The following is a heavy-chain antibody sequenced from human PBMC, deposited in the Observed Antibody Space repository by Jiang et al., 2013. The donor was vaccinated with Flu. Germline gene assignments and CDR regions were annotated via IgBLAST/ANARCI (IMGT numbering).Heavy chain of an antibody. CDR2: ISGSGGST. CDR3: AKAAFGTRGKQGGNYFDY. D-gene: IGHD3-10*01. Sequence: RLSCAASGFTFSSYAMSWVRQAPGKGLEWVSAISGSGGSTYYADSVKGRFTISRDNSKNTLYLQMNSLRAEDTAVYYCAKAAFGTRGKQGGNYFDYWGQGTLVTVSS. V-gene: IGHV3-23*01. CDR1: GFTFSSYA. J-gene: IGHJ4*02.